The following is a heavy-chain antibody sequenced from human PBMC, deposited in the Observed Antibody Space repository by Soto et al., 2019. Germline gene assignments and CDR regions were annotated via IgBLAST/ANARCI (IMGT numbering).Heavy chain of an antibody. J-gene: IGHJ6*02. CDR2: ISYDGSNK. CDR1: GFIFSSYG. V-gene: IGHV3-30*18. CDR3: AKDAKYYYYTVEV. Sequence: QVQLVESGGGVLQPGRSLRLSCAASGFIFSSYGMHWVRQAPGKGLEWVAVISYDGSNKYYVDSVKGRFTISRDNSKNTLYLQMNRLRAEDTAVYYCAKDAKYYYYTVEVWGQGTTVTVSS.